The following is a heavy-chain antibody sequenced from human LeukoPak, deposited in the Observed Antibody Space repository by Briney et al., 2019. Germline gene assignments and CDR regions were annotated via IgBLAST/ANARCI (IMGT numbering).Heavy chain of an antibody. CDR1: GFTFSHYA. V-gene: IGHV3-30*18. Sequence: TGGSLRLSCAASGFTFSHYAVHWVRQAPGKGLEWVAVISFDGTNKFYADSVKGRFTISRDNSKNALYLQMNSLRAEDTAVYYCAKGGYYERPWYFDYWGQGTLVTVSS. CDR2: ISFDGTNK. D-gene: IGHD3-22*01. CDR3: AKGGYYERPWYFDY. J-gene: IGHJ4*02.